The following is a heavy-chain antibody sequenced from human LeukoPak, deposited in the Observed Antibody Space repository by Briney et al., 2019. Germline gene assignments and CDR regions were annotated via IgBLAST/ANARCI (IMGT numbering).Heavy chain of an antibody. CDR3: ARDLDYGALDP. V-gene: IGHV3-7*01. J-gene: IGHJ5*02. Sequence: GGSLRLPCAASGFTFSSYWMNWVRQAPGKGLEWVALINPDGSQTYYVDSVKGRFTISRDNAEKSLYLQMNSLRADDTAVYYCARDLDYGALDPWGQGSLVTVSS. CDR2: INPDGSQT. CDR1: GFTFSSYW. D-gene: IGHD4-17*01.